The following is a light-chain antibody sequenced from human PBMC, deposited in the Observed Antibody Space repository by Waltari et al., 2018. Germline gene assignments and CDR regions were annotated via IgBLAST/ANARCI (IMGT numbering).Light chain of an antibody. CDR1: SSDVGGYNN. CDR3: CSYAGSYTYVV. Sequence: QSALTQPRSVSGSPGQSVTIPCTGTSSDVGGYNNFSWYQQHPGKAPKLMIYDVSKRPSGVPDRFSGSKSGNTASLTISGLQAEDEADYYCCSYAGSYTYVVFGGGTKLTVL. V-gene: IGLV2-11*01. J-gene: IGLJ2*01. CDR2: DVS.